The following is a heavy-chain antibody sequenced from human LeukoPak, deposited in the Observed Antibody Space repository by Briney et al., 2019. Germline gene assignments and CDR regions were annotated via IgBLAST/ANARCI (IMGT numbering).Heavy chain of an antibody. J-gene: IGHJ6*04. CDR1: GGTLSSYA. CDR3: ARHYYGSGSILYYGMDV. D-gene: IGHD3-10*01. Sequence: SVKVSCKASGGTLSSYAISWVRQAPGQGLEWMGMIIPIFGTANYAQKFQGRVTITADESTSTAHMELSSLRSEDTAVYYCARHYYGSGSILYYGMDVWGKGTTVTVSS. CDR2: IIPIFGTA. V-gene: IGHV1-69*13.